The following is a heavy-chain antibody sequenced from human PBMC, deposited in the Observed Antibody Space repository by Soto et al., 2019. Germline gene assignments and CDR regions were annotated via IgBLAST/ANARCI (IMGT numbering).Heavy chain of an antibody. Sequence: QVQLVQSGAEVKKPGSSVNVSCKASGGTFSTYAINWVRQAPGQGLEWMGGIIPIFGTANYAQKFQGRVTITADESSTTAHMELSSLRSEDTAVYYCARDYGHDCSGGNCYFYFWGQGTLVTVSS. J-gene: IGHJ4*02. CDR2: IIPIFGTA. V-gene: IGHV1-69*01. D-gene: IGHD2-15*01. CDR1: GGTFSTYA. CDR3: ARDYGHDCSGGNCYFYF.